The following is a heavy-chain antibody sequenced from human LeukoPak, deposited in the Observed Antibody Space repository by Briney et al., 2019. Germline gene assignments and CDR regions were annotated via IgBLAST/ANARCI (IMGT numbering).Heavy chain of an antibody. D-gene: IGHD2-15*01. CDR3: ARVVESVLPNWFDP. V-gene: IGHV1-69*06. J-gene: IGHJ5*02. CDR1: GGTFSSYA. Sequence: SVKVSCKASGGTFSSYAISWVRQAPGQGLEWMGGIIPIFGTANYAQKFQGRVTITADKSTSTAYMELSSLRSEDTAVYYCARVVESVLPNWFDPWGQGTLVTVSS. CDR2: IIPIFGTA.